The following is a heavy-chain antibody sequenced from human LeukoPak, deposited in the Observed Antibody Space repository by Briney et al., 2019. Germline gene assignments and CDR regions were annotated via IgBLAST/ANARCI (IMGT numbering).Heavy chain of an antibody. CDR3: ARELDYYGSGSY. V-gene: IGHV1-2*02. D-gene: IGHD3-10*01. CDR2: INPNSGGT. Sequence: ASVKVSCKASGYTFTGYYMHWVRQAPGQGLEWTGWINPNSGGTNYAQKFQGRVTMTRDTSISTAYMELSRLRSDDTAVYYCARELDYYGSGSYWGQGTLVTVSS. CDR1: GYTFTGYY. J-gene: IGHJ4*02.